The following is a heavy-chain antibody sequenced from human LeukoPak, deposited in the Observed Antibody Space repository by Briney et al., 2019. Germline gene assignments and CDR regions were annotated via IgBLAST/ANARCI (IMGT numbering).Heavy chain of an antibody. V-gene: IGHV3-48*03. J-gene: IGHJ6*04. Sequence: GGSLRPSCAASGFTFSSYEMNWVRQAPGKGLEWVSYISSSGSTIYYADSVKGRFTISRDNAKNSLYLQMNSLRAEDTAVYYCASPIYSGYDLRRSRTNYYGMDVWGKGTTVTVSS. CDR2: ISSSGSTI. CDR1: GFTFSSYE. CDR3: ASPIYSGYDLRRSRTNYYGMDV. D-gene: IGHD5-12*01.